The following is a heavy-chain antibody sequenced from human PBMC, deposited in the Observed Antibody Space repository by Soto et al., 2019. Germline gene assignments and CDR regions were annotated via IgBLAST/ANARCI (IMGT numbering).Heavy chain of an antibody. J-gene: IGHJ4*02. D-gene: IGHD3-10*01. CDR2: ISAYNGNT. Sequence: ASVKVSCKASGYTFTSYGISWVRQAPGQGLEWMGWISAYNGNTNYAQKLQGRVTMTTDTSTSTAYMELRSLRSDDTAVYYCARGVTYYYGSGSCYPFDYWGQGTLVTVSS. V-gene: IGHV1-18*01. CDR1: GYTFTSYG. CDR3: ARGVTYYYGSGSCYPFDY.